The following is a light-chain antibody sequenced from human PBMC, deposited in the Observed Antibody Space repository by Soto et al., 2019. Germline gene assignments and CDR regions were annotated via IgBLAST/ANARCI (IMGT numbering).Light chain of an antibody. CDR3: HQYDNAPQT. Sequence: EIVLTQSPGTLSLSPGERATLSCRASQSVTSGYLAWYQQKPGQPPRLLIYGASTRASGIPDKFSGTGSGTDYSLTIDRLEPEDSAVYYCHQYDNAPQTFGQGTKVDIK. J-gene: IGKJ2*01. CDR2: GAS. V-gene: IGKV3-20*01. CDR1: QSVTSGY.